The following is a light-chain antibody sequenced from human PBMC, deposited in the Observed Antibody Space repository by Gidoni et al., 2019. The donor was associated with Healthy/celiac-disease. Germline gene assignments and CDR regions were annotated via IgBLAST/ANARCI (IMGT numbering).Light chain of an antibody. J-gene: IGLJ3*02. CDR1: KLGDKY. CDR3: QAWDSSTWV. Sequence: SYSLTHQPSVSVSSGQTARITCSGDKLGDKYTCWYQQKPGQAPLLVIYQDSKRPSGITERFSGSNSGNTATLTISETQAMDEADYYCQAWDSSTWVFGGGTKLTVL. CDR2: QDS. V-gene: IGLV3-1*01.